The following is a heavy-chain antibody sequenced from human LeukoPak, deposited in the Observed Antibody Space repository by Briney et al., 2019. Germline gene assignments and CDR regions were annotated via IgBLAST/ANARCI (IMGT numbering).Heavy chain of an antibody. Sequence: SETLSLTCAVSGYSISSGYYWGWIRQPPGKGLEWIGSIYHSGSTYYNPSLKSRVTISVDTSKNQFSLKLSSVTAADTGVYYCARTGYSGYVSDFDYWGQGTLVTVSS. D-gene: IGHD5-12*01. J-gene: IGHJ4*02. CDR3: ARTGYSGYVSDFDY. CDR1: GYSISSGYY. V-gene: IGHV4-38-2*01. CDR2: IYHSGST.